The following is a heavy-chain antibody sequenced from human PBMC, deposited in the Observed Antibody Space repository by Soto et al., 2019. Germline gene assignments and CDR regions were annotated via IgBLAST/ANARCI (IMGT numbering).Heavy chain of an antibody. CDR2: SIPNSGAA. J-gene: IGHJ4*02. CDR1: GGTFSNYV. CDR3: ARDMTRTVVPYFDF. Sequence: QVQLVQSGAEVKKPGSSVKVSCKASGGTFSNYVVNWVRQAPGQGLEWMGRSIPNSGAANYAQKFQGRVTITADRSASTSYMELSSLRSEDTYVYYCARDMTRTVVPYFDFWGQGTLVTVST. D-gene: IGHD1-7*01. V-gene: IGHV1-69*06.